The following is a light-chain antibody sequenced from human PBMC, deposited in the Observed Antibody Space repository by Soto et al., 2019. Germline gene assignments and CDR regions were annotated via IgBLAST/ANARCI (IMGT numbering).Light chain of an antibody. CDR2: EVS. CDR3: CSYAGSYSSYF. J-gene: IGLJ1*01. Sequence: SALTLPASVSGSPGQSITISWTGSSRDVGNYKFVSWYQQYPGNAPKVMLYEVSKRPSGVSYRFSGSQSGNTASLTISGLQAEDEADYYCCSYAGSYSSYFFGTGTKVTVL. V-gene: IGLV2-23*02. CDR1: SRDVGNYKF.